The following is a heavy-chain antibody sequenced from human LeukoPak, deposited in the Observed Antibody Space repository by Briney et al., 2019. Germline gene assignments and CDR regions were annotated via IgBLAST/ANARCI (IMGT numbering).Heavy chain of an antibody. J-gene: IGHJ4*02. Sequence: PGGSLRLSPAASVYTLSSYAMTWVRQAPGKGLECVSVIYSGGTTYYADSVKGRFTISRDNSNNTLYLQMNSLTAEDTAVYYCARDPASPVPFDSWGQGTLVTVSS. CDR3: ARDPASPVPFDS. CDR1: VYTLSSYA. CDR2: IYSGGTT. V-gene: IGHV3-53*01.